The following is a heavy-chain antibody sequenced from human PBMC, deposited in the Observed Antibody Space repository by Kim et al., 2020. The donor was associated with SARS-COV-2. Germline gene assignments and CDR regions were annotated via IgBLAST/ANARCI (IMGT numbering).Heavy chain of an antibody. D-gene: IGHD4-17*01. Sequence: GGSLRLSCAASGFTFSSYSMNWVRQAPGKGLEWVSSISSSSSYIYYADSVKGRFTISRDNAKNSLYLQMNSLRAEDTAVYYCARDMSGDYVGYYYYGMDVWGQGTTVTVSS. J-gene: IGHJ6*02. CDR2: ISSSSSYI. CDR3: ARDMSGDYVGYYYYGMDV. V-gene: IGHV3-21*01. CDR1: GFTFSSYS.